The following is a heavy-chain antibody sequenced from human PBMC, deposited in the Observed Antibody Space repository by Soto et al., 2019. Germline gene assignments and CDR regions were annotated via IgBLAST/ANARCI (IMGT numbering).Heavy chain of an antibody. CDR3: AVGEYSSDGWCFFAY. CDR2: IYWDDGK. J-gene: IGHJ4*02. V-gene: IGHV2-5*02. Sequence: QITLKEAGPTLVKPTQTLTLTCTLSGFSLNASGVGVGWIRQPPGKALEWLALIYWDDGKRYSPSLKNRLTVTKDILTNQVVLTMTNMDPADTGTYYCAVGEYSSDGWCFFAYGEQGTLVTVSP. CDR1: GFSLNASGVG. D-gene: IGHD2-15*01.